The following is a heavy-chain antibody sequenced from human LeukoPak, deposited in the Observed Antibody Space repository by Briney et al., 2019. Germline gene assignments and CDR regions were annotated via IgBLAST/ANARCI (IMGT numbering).Heavy chain of an antibody. CDR3: ARDSGSYRYYYYYMDV. Sequence: ASVKVSCKASGYTFTSYGVSWVRQAPGRGLEWIGWISAYNGNTNYAQKLQGRVTMTTDTSTSTAYMELRSLRSDDTAVYYCARDSGSYRYYYYYMDVWGKGTTVTVSS. V-gene: IGHV1-18*01. CDR1: GYTFTSYG. J-gene: IGHJ6*03. D-gene: IGHD1-26*01. CDR2: ISAYNGNT.